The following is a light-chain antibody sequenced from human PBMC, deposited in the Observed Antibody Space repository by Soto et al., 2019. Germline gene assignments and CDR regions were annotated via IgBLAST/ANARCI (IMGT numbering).Light chain of an antibody. CDR3: ASYTSSSTSVI. Sequence: QSALTQPASVSGSPGQSITISCTGTSSDVGGYKYVSWYQQHPDKAPKLIIFDVSNRPSRISSRFSGSKSGNTASLTISGLQAEDEADYYCASYTSSSTSVIFGRGTKLTVL. J-gene: IGLJ2*01. CDR1: SSDVGGYKY. CDR2: DVS. V-gene: IGLV2-14*03.